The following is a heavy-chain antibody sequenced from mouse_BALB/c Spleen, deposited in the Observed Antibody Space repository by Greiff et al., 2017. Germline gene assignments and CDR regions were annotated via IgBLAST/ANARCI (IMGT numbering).Heavy chain of an antibody. CDR2: ISSGGST. CDR1: GFTFSSYA. J-gene: IGHJ1*01. D-gene: IGHD1-1*01. CDR3: ARGESIIYYYGSPPYFDV. V-gene: IGHV5-6-5*01. Sequence: EVMLVESGGGLVKPGGSLKLSCAASGFTFSSYAMSWVRQTPEKRLEWVASISSGGSTYYPDSVKGRFTISRDNARNILYLQMSSLRSEDTAMYYCARGESIIYYYGSPPYFDVWGAGTTVTVSS.